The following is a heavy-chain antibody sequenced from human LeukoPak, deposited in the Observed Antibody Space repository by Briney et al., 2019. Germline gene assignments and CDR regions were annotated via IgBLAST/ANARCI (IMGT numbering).Heavy chain of an antibody. D-gene: IGHD5-12*01. Sequence: GESLRLSCAGSGFPFSSHGMNWVRQAPGKGLEWVSGISPGGPTYYADSVKGRFTISRDDSKNTLYLQMKNLRAEDTAVYYCAKDGAWLRFDDWGQGILVSVSS. CDR1: GFPFSSHG. CDR2: ISPGGPT. V-gene: IGHV3-23*01. J-gene: IGHJ4*02. CDR3: AKDGAWLRFDD.